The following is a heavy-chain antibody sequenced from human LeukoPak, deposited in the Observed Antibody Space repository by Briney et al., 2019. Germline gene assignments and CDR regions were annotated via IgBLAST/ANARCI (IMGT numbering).Heavy chain of an antibody. Sequence: SGPALVKPTQTLTLTCTFSGFSFSTNGMCVSWIRQPPGKALEWLARIDWDDDKYYSPSLKTRLTISKDTSKNQVVLTMANMDPLDTATYYCARIQRGRVEAVSTTRGAFDIWGQGTMVTVSS. J-gene: IGHJ3*02. CDR3: ARIQRGRVEAVSTTRGAFDI. V-gene: IGHV2-70*11. D-gene: IGHD5/OR15-5a*01. CDR1: GFSFSTNGMC. CDR2: IDWDDDK.